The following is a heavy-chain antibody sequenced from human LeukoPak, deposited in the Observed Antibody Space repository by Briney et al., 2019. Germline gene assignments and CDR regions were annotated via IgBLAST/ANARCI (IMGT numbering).Heavy chain of an antibody. Sequence: GGSLRLSCAASGFTFSTYAMSWVRQAPGKGLEWVSAISDSGGSTYYADSVKGRFTVSRDNSKNTLYLQMNSLRAEDTAIYHCARGYIQLSNWGQGTLVTVSS. CDR2: ISDSGGST. V-gene: IGHV3-23*01. CDR1: GFTFSTYA. CDR3: ARGYIQLSN. J-gene: IGHJ4*02. D-gene: IGHD5-18*01.